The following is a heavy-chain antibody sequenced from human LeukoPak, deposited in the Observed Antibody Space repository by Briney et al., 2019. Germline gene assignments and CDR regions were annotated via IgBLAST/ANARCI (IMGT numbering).Heavy chain of an antibody. D-gene: IGHD3-10*01. CDR1: GFTFSSYW. CDR2: INSDGSGT. Sequence: PGGSLRLSCAASGFTFSSYWMHWVRQAPGKGLVWVSRINSDGSGTTYADSVKGRFTISRDNAKNTLYLQMNSLRAEDTAVYYCARVYYSGGYYFDYWGQGTLVTVSS. CDR3: ARVYYSGGYYFDY. V-gene: IGHV3-74*01. J-gene: IGHJ4*02.